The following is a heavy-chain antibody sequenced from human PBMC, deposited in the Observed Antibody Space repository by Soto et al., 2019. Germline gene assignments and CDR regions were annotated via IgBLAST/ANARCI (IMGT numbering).Heavy chain of an antibody. Sequence: PSETLSLTCTVSGGSISSYYWSWIRQPPGKELEYIGYIYYDGHTDYNPSLESRVTISEDTSKNQFSLKLSSVTAADTAVYYCARQNHYRIVATTIDYWGQGTLVTVSS. CDR3: ARQNHYRIVATTIDY. CDR2: IYYDGHT. J-gene: IGHJ4*02. CDR1: GGSISSYY. V-gene: IGHV4-59*08. D-gene: IGHD5-12*01.